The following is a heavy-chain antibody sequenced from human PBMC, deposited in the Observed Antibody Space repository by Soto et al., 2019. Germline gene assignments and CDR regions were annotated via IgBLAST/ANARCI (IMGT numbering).Heavy chain of an antibody. CDR3: ARDGVLRFLEGSDAFDI. D-gene: IGHD3-3*01. Sequence: GASVKVSCKASGYTFTSYGISWVRQAPGQGLEWMGWISAYNGNTNYAQKLQGRVTMTTDTSTSTAYMELRSLRSDDTAVYYCARDGVLRFLEGSDAFDIWGQGTMVTVSS. V-gene: IGHV1-18*04. J-gene: IGHJ3*02. CDR1: GYTFTSYG. CDR2: ISAYNGNT.